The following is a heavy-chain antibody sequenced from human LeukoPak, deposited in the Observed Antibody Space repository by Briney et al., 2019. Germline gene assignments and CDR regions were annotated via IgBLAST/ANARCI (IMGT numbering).Heavy chain of an antibody. CDR2: IKEDGSEK. V-gene: IGHV3-7*01. CDR3: ARDPYGDNWFDP. CDR1: GFTFSCYW. Sequence: HPGGSLRLSCAASGFTFSCYWMSWVRQAPGKGLEWVANIKEDGSEKYYVDSVKGRFTISRVNAKKSLYQQMNNLRAEDTAVYYCARDPYGDNWFDPWGQGTLVTVSS. J-gene: IGHJ5*02. D-gene: IGHD4-17*01.